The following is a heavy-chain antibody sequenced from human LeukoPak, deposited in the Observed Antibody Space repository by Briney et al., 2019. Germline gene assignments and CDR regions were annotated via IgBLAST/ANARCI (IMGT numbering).Heavy chain of an antibody. J-gene: IGHJ4*02. CDR3: ARGDVGELSPDY. V-gene: IGHV3-33*01. D-gene: IGHD3-10*01. CDR2: IWYDGSNK. CDR1: GFTFSSYG. Sequence: QPGRSLRLSCAASGFTFSSYGMHWVRQAPGKGLEWVAVIWYDGSNKYYADSVKGRFTISRDNSKNTLYLQMNSLRAEDTAVYYCARGDVGELSPDYWGQGTLVTVSS.